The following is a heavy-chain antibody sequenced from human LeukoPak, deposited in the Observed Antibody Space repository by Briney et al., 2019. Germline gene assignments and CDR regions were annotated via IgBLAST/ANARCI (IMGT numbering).Heavy chain of an antibody. CDR2: LWYDGSIK. CDR3: VKGLNWYFDL. J-gene: IGHJ2*01. CDR1: GFSFSDYG. Sequence: GGSLGLSCAASGFSFSDYGVHWVRQAPGKGLEWVAVLWYDGSIKYYADSVQGRFSISRDNSRNTVYLQMNSLSAEDTAVYYCVKGLNWYFDLWGRGTLVTVSS. V-gene: IGHV3-33*06.